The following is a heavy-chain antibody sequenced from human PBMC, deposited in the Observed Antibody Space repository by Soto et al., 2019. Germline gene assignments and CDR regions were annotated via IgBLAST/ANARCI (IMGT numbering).Heavy chain of an antibody. CDR3: ARIGSSRSSTSRNKYYFDY. D-gene: IGHD2-2*01. V-gene: IGHV2-70*11. CDR2: IDWDDDK. J-gene: IGHJ4*02. Sequence: GSGPTLVNPTQTLTLTCTFSGFSLSTSGMCVSWIRQPPGKALEWLARIDWDDDKYYSTSLKTRLTISKDTSKNQVVLTMTNMDPVDTATYYCARIGSSRSSTSRNKYYFDYWGQGTLVTVSS. CDR1: GFSLSTSGMC.